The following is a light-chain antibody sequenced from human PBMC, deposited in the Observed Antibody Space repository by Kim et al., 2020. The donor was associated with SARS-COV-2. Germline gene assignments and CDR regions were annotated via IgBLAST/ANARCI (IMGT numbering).Light chain of an antibody. J-gene: IGLJ1*01. CDR2: DVT. V-gene: IGLV2-14*03. CDR3: SSYTSNNTVV. CDR1: PSDVRGFNY. Sequence: QSVPISCTATPSDVRGFNYVSWYQQNPGRAPKLIIYDVTYRPSGVTGRFSASKSGNTASLTISGLQTDDETDYYCSSYTSNNTVVFGTGTKVTVL.